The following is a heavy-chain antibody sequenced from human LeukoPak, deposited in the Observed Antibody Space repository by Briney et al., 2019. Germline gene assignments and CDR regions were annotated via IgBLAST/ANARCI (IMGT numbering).Heavy chain of an antibody. Sequence: PSQTLSLTCTVSGGSISSGGYYWSWIRQPPGKGLEWIGYIYHSGSTYYNPSLKSRVTISVDRSKNQFSLKLSSVTAADTAVYYCAESDYDFWSGYFNWFDPWGQGTLVTVSS. CDR3: AESDYDFWSGYFNWFDP. CDR1: GGSISSGGYY. V-gene: IGHV4-30-2*01. J-gene: IGHJ5*02. CDR2: IYHSGST. D-gene: IGHD3-3*01.